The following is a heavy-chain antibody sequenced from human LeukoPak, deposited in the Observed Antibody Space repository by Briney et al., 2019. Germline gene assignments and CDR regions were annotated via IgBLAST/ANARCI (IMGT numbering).Heavy chain of an antibody. Sequence: SETLSLTCTVSGGSISSGGYYWSWIRQHPGKGLEWIGCIYYSGSTYYNPSLKSRVTISVDTSKNQFSLKLSSVTAADTAVYYCASVVYGFLGPMTWGQGTLVTVSS. V-gene: IGHV4-31*03. CDR1: GGSISSGGYY. CDR3: ASVVYGFLGPMT. D-gene: IGHD3/OR15-3a*01. J-gene: IGHJ4*02. CDR2: IYYSGST.